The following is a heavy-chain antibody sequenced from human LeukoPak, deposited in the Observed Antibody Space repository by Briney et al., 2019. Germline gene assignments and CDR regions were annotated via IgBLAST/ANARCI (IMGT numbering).Heavy chain of an antibody. CDR1: AVTFTSYT. Sequence: GGSLRLSCTASAVTFTSYTTTWVRQAPGKGLEWLAIISGSGGATYYAGSVRGRFTISRANSQNTVYLQMTSLRAEETAVYYCAKADNGRIVGATYFMHWGQGTLVTVSS. D-gene: IGHD1-26*01. V-gene: IGHV3-23*01. J-gene: IGHJ1*01. CDR2: ISGSGGAT. CDR3: AKADNGRIVGATYFMH.